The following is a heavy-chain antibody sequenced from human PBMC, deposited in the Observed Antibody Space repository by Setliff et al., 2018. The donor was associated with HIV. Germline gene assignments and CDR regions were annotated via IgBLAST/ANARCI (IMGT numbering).Heavy chain of an antibody. J-gene: IGHJ4*02. CDR3: ARDKTGDLWYFDS. CDR2: ISPFFRTT. CDR1: GYIFTDYF. Sequence: SVKVSCKASGYIFTDYFLHWVRQAPGQGLEWMGWISPFFRTTNYAQKFQGRVTVTADISTSTAYMELRSLRSDDTAVYYCARDKTGDLWYFDSWGQGTLVTVSS. V-gene: IGHV1-69*06. D-gene: IGHD7-27*01.